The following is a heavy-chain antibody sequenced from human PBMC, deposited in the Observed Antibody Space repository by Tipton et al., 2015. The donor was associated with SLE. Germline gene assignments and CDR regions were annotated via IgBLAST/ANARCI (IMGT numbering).Heavy chain of an antibody. CDR3: ARRAAAAGNWLDP. J-gene: IGHJ5*02. CDR2: IYPGDPDT. Sequence: VQLVQSGAEVKKPGESLKISCKGSGYSFPNYWIAWVRQMPGKGLEWMGIIYPGDPDTRYSPSFQGQVTFSADRSINTAYLQWSSLKASDTAIYYCARRAAAAGNWLDPWGQGTLVTVSS. CDR1: GYSFPNYW. V-gene: IGHV5-51*03. D-gene: IGHD6-13*01.